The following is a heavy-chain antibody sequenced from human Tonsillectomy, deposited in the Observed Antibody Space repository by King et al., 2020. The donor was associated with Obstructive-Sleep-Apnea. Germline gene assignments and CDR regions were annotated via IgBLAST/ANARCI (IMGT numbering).Heavy chain of an antibody. Sequence: VQLVESGGGLVQPGGSLRLSCAASGFTFSSYAMSWGRQAPGKGLEWVLVSACSGGSTYYADSVKGRFTNSRDNSKNTLYLQMNSLRAEDTGVYFCAKDFVLSDWEWYFDLWGRGTLVTVPS. CDR2: SACSGGST. V-gene: IGHV3-23*04. J-gene: IGHJ2*01. CDR3: AKDFVLSDWEWYFDL. D-gene: IGHD1-26*01. CDR1: GFTFSSYA.